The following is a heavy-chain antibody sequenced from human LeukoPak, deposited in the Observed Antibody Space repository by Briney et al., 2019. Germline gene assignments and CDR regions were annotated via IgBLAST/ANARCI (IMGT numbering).Heavy chain of an antibody. CDR3: ARMPYCSSTSCYFDYYGMDV. D-gene: IGHD2-2*01. Sequence: ASGKVSGKASGYTFTSYAMHWVRQAPGQRLEWMGWINACNGNTKYSQKFQGRVTITRDTSTSTAYMELSRLRSEGTAVYYCARMPYCSSTSCYFDYYGMDVWGKGTTVTVSS. CDR1: GYTFTSYA. J-gene: IGHJ6*04. CDR2: INACNGNT. V-gene: IGHV1-3*01.